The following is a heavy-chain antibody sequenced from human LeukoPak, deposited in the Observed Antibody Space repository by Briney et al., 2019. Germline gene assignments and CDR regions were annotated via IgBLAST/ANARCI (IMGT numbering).Heavy chain of an antibody. CDR2: IYYSGST. D-gene: IGHD3-3*01. Sequence: SETLSLTCTVSGGSISSSSYYWGWIRQPPGKGLEWIGSIYYSGSTYYNPSLKSRVTISVDTSKNQFSLKLSSVTAADTAVYYCARPTSTYYDLWSGYYNGNWFDPWGQGTLVTVSS. CDR1: GGSISSSSYY. V-gene: IGHV4-39*01. CDR3: ARPTSTYYDLWSGYYNGNWFDP. J-gene: IGHJ5*02.